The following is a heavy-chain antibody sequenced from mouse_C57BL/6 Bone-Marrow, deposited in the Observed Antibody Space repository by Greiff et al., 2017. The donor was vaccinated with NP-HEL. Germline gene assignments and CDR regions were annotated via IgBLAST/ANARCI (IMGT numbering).Heavy chain of an antibody. J-gene: IGHJ3*01. CDR2: IDPETGGT. Sequence: VQLQESGAELVRPGASVTLSCKASGYTFTDYEMHWVKQTPVHGLEWIGAIDPETGGTAYNQKFKGKAILTADKSSSTAYMELRSLTSEDSAVYYCTREGRGLLSWFAYWGQGTLVTVSA. D-gene: IGHD1-1*01. CDR1: GYTFTDYE. CDR3: TREGRGLLSWFAY. V-gene: IGHV1-15*01.